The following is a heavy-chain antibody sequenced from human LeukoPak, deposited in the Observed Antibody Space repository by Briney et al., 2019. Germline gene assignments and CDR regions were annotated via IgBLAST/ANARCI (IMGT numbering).Heavy chain of an antibody. J-gene: IGHJ4*02. D-gene: IGHD4-23*01. Sequence: PSQTLSLTCTVSGGSIGSGGYYWSWIRQHPGKGLEWIGYIYYSGSTYYNPSLKSRVTISVDTSKNQFSLKLSSVTAADTAVYYCARTVVTLWGYFDYWGQGTLVTVSS. CDR2: IYYSGST. V-gene: IGHV4-31*03. CDR1: GGSIGSGGYY. CDR3: ARTVVTLWGYFDY.